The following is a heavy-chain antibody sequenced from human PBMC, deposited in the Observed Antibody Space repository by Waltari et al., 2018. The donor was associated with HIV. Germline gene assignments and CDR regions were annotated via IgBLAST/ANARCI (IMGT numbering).Heavy chain of an antibody. J-gene: IGHJ3*02. Sequence: QVQLQESGPGLVKPSETLSLTCTVSGGSISSYYWSWIRQPPGKGLEWIGYSYYSGSTNYNPSLKSRVTISVDTSKNQFSLKLSSVTAADTAVYYCARVPYDSSGLDAFDIWGQGTMVTVSS. CDR2: SYYSGST. D-gene: IGHD3-22*01. CDR1: GGSISSYY. CDR3: ARVPYDSSGLDAFDI. V-gene: IGHV4-59*01.